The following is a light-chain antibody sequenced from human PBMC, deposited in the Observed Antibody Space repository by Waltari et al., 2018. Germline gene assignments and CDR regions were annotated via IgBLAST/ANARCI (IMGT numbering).Light chain of an antibody. CDR3: LQHKTYPWT. CDR1: QGIGNS. Sequence: DIQMTQSPSAMSASVGDRVTITCRASQGIGNSLAWFQQKPGKTPERLIYIVSRLQNGVPSRFSGSGAGTEFTLTISSLQPEDFATYYCLQHKTYPWTFGQGTKVEIK. CDR2: IVS. J-gene: IGKJ1*01. V-gene: IGKV1-17*03.